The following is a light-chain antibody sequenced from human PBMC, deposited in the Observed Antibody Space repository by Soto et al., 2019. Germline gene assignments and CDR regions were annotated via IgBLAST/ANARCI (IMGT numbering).Light chain of an antibody. Sequence: IHLTQSPSSLSASVGDRVTITCRASQDIRTYLAWYQQSPGRAPKLLIYLASNLHTGVPSMFSGSGSGTEFTLPTSGLQPEDFATYYCQQLDSDPPWMFGQGTRVEIK. CDR3: QQLDSDPPWM. CDR1: QDIRTY. CDR2: LAS. J-gene: IGKJ1*01. V-gene: IGKV1-9*01.